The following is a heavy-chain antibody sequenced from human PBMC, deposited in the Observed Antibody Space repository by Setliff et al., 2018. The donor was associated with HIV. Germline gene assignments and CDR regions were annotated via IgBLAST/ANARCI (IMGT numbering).Heavy chain of an antibody. CDR1: GFTFSTYG. CDR3: AKDRSVRDYSYHYLDV. D-gene: IGHD2-15*01. Sequence: LRLSCAASGFTFSTYGMHWVRQAPGKGLEWVAFIRYDGSNKYHADSVKGRFTISRDNSKYTLYLQMNSLRPEDTAVYYCAKDRSVRDYSYHYLDVWGKGTTVTVSS. J-gene: IGHJ6*03. CDR2: IRYDGSNK. V-gene: IGHV3-30*02.